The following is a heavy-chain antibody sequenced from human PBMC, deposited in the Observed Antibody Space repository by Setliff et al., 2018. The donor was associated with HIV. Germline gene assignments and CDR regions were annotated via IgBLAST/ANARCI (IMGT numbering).Heavy chain of an antibody. Sequence: KPSETLSLTCAVSGYSISSGYYWGWIRQPPGKGLEWIGNIFHSGNTFYTPSLKSRVTISIDTSKNQFSLNLSSVTAADTAVYYCARTDILTGPWAFDIWGQGTMVTVSS. CDR1: GYSISSGYY. V-gene: IGHV4-38-2*01. D-gene: IGHD3-9*01. J-gene: IGHJ3*02. CDR2: IFHSGNT. CDR3: ARTDILTGPWAFDI.